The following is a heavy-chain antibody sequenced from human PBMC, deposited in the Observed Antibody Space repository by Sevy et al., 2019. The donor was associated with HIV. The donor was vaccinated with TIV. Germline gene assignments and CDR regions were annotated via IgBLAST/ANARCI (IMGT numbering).Heavy chain of an antibody. J-gene: IGHJ3*01. D-gene: IGHD5-18*01. CDR2: IKQDGSEK. V-gene: IGHV3-7*01. Sequence: GGSLRLSCAGSGFTLSSYWMSWVRQAPGRGLEWVANIKQDGSEKYYVDSVKGRFTISRDNAENSMYLQMNSLRDEDTAMYYSARQSGVLDVDTAMPDDFDLWGRGTMVTVSS. CDR1: GFTLSSYW. CDR3: ARQSGVLDVDTAMPDDFDL.